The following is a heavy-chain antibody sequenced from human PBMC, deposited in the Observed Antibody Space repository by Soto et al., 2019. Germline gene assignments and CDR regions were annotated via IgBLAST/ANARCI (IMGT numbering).Heavy chain of an antibody. CDR2: ISGSGGST. V-gene: IGHV3-23*01. J-gene: IGHJ4*02. CDR3: AKERSSSGWYGGGFDY. Sequence: PGGSLRLSCAASGFTFSSYAMSWVRQAPGKGLEWVSAISGSGGSTYYADSVKGRFTISRDNSKNTLYLQMNSLRAEDTAVYYCAKERSSSGWYGGGFDYWGQGTLVTV. CDR1: GFTFSSYA. D-gene: IGHD6-19*01.